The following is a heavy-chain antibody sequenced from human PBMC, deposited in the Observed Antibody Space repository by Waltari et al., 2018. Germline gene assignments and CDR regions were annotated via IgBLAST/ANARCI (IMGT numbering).Heavy chain of an antibody. V-gene: IGHV1-24*01. J-gene: IGHJ5*02. Sequence: QVQLVQSGAEVKKPGASVKVSCKVSGYTLTELSKHWVRQAPGKGLEWMGGFDPEDGETIYAQKFQGRVTMTEDTSTDTAYMELSSLRSEDTAVYYCATGYDFWSGYSHNWFDPWGQGTLVTVSS. D-gene: IGHD3-3*01. CDR1: GYTLTELS. CDR3: ATGYDFWSGYSHNWFDP. CDR2: FDPEDGET.